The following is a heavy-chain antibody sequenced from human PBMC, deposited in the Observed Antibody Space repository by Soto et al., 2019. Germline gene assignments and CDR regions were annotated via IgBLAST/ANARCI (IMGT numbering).Heavy chain of an antibody. CDR3: TQGYGESHSHFDY. J-gene: IGHJ4*02. CDR2: TSGSGDRA. V-gene: IGHV3-23*01. CDR1: GFTFRSYA. Sequence: GGSLRLSCAASGFTFRSYAMNWVRQAPGKGPEWVSGTSGSGDRAYHANSVKGRFTISRDNSKNTLYLQVNSLRAEDTAVYYCTQGYGESHSHFDYWGQGTQVTVSS. D-gene: IGHD5-18*01.